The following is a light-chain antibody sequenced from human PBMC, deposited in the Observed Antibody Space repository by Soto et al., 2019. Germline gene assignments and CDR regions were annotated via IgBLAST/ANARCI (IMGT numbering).Light chain of an antibody. J-gene: IGKJ1*01. CDR1: QSITTY. CDR3: QQSYSIFLT. V-gene: IGKV1-39*01. CDR2: AAS. Sequence: DIQMTQSPSSLSASVGDRVTITCRASQSITTYLNWYQHKPGKAPKLLIYAASNLQSGVPSRFSGSVSGTDFTLTISSLQPEDFATYYCQQSYSIFLTFGQGTKVDIK.